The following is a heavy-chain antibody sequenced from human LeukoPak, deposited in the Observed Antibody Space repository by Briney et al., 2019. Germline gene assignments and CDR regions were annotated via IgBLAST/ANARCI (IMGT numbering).Heavy chain of an antibody. J-gene: IGHJ5*02. Sequence: SETLSLTCTVSGGSISSYYWSWIRQPPGKGLEWIGYIYYSGSTNYNPSLKSRVTISVDTSKNQFSLKLSSVTAADTAVYYCARSMFAGPPGGFDPWGQGTLVTVSS. V-gene: IGHV4-59*12. CDR2: IYYSGST. D-gene: IGHD3-10*02. CDR1: GGSISSYY. CDR3: ARSMFAGPPGGFDP.